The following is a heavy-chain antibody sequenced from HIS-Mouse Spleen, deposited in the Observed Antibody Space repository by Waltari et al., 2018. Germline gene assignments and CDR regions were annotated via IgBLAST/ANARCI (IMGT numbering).Heavy chain of an antibody. V-gene: IGHV4-59*01. CDR2: YYSGST. Sequence: QVQLQESGPGLVKPSETLSLTCTVSGGSISSYYWSWIRQPPGKGLEWIGYYSGSTNYNPSHKRRVTISVDTSKNQFSLKLSSVTAADTAVYYCARASRDLLLPRYFDLWGRGTLVTVSS. J-gene: IGHJ2*01. CDR3: ARASRDLLLPRYFDL. CDR1: GGSISSYY.